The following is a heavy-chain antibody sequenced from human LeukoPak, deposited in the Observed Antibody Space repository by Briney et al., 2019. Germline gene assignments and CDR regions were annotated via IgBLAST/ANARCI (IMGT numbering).Heavy chain of an antibody. CDR1: GFTFSSYF. D-gene: IGHD3-10*01. Sequence: PGGSLRLSCTASGFTFSSYFMAWIRQAPGKGLEWVSYISGSGTTIFYADSVQGRFTVSRDNAENSLYLQMNSLRAEDTAVYYCAKEAATTMAEGFDPWDQGTLVTVSS. J-gene: IGHJ5*02. V-gene: IGHV3-11*01. CDR3: AKEAATTMAEGFDP. CDR2: ISGSGTTI.